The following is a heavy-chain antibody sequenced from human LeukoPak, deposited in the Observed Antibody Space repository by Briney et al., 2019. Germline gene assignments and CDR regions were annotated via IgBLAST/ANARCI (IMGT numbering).Heavy chain of an antibody. CDR2: ISSSSSYI. Sequence: GGSLRLSCAASGFTFSSYSMNWVRQAPGKGLEWVSSISSSSSYIYYADSVKGRFTISRDNSKNTLYLQMNSLRAEDTAVYYCARVNYGSGSYYNDYWGQGTLVTVSS. CDR1: GFTFSSYS. V-gene: IGHV3-21*04. CDR3: ARVNYGSGSYYNDY. D-gene: IGHD3-10*01. J-gene: IGHJ4*02.